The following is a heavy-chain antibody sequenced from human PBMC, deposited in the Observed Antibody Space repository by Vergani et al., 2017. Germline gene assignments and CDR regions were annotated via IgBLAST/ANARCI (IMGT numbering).Heavy chain of an antibody. V-gene: IGHV3-23*01. CDR3: AKAHIVVVPAAIGY. J-gene: IGHJ4*02. CDR2: ISGSGGST. Sequence: EVQLLESGGGLVQPGGSLRLSCAASGFTFSSYAMSWVRQAPGKGLEWVSAISGSGGSTYYADSVKGRFTISRDNSKNKLYLQMNSLGAEDTAVYYCAKAHIVVVPAAIGYWGQGTLVTVSS. CDR1: GFTFSSYA. D-gene: IGHD2-2*02.